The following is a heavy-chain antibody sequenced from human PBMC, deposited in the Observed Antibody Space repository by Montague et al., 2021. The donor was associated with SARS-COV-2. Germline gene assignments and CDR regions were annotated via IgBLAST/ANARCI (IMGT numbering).Heavy chain of an antibody. CDR1: GGSISSCYFY. D-gene: IGHD4-17*01. J-gene: IGHJ4*02. CDR2: IYPGSST. Sequence: TLSLTCTVSGGSISSCYFYWSCIRQPAGQELEWIRLIYPGSSTNYNPSHKIRVTISIDTYKNQFSLKLSSVTAAATAVCYCASVYTVTYYFDYWGRGTLVTVSS. V-gene: IGHV4-61*02. CDR3: ASVYTVTYYFDY.